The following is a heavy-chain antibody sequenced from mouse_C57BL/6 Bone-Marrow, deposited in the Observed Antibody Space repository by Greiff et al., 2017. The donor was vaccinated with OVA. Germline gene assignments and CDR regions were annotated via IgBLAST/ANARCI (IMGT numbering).Heavy chain of an antibody. V-gene: IGHV1-55*01. Sequence: QVQLQQPGAELVKPGASVKMSCKASGYTFTSYWITWVKQRPGQGLEWIGDIYPGSGSTNYNEKFKSKATLTVDTSSSTDYMQLSSLTSEDSAVYYCARGGYSNYFYWYFDVWGTGTTVTVAS. J-gene: IGHJ1*03. CDR2: IYPGSGST. CDR1: GYTFTSYW. D-gene: IGHD2-5*01. CDR3: ARGGYSNYFYWYFDV.